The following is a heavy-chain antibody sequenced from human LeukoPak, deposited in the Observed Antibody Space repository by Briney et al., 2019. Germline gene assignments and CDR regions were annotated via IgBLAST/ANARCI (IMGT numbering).Heavy chain of an antibody. CDR2: ISNSGGTI. CDR3: ARARAVAGYFDY. CDR1: GFTFGDYY. J-gene: IGHJ4*02. D-gene: IGHD6-19*01. V-gene: IGHV3-11*01. Sequence: GGSLRLSCAASGFTFGDYYMSWICQAPGKGLEWVSYISNSGGTIFYADSVKGRFTISRDNAKNSLYLQMNSLRAEDTAVYYCARARAVAGYFDYWGQGTLVTASS.